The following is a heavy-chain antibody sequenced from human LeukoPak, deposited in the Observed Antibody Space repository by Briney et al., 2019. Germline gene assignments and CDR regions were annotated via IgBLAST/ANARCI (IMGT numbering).Heavy chain of an antibody. CDR3: AQQSLRSPDY. Sequence: PSETLSLTCAVSGYSISSGYYWGWIRQPPGKGLEWIGNIYHSGSTYYNPSLKSRVTISVDTSKNQFSLKLSSVPAADTAVYYCAQQSLRSPDYWGQGTLVPVSS. D-gene: IGHD3-16*01. V-gene: IGHV4-38-2*01. CDR1: GYSISSGYY. CDR2: IYHSGST. J-gene: IGHJ4*02.